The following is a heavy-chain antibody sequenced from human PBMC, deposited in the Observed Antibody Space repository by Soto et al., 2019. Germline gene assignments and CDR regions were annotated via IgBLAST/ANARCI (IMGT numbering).Heavy chain of an antibody. CDR3: ARGRYGDY. V-gene: IGHV1-18*01. J-gene: IGHJ4*02. Sequence: QVHLVQSGAEVKKPGASVKVSCKASGYTFTSYGITWVRQAPGQGLEWMGWISAHNGNTDYAQKLQGRVIVTRDTSTSTAYMELRSLSSDNTAVYYCARGRYGDYWGQGPLVTVSS. CDR1: GYTFTSYG. CDR2: ISAHNGNT. D-gene: IGHD1-1*01.